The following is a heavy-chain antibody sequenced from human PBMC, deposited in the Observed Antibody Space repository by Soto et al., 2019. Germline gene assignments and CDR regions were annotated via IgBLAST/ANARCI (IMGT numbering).Heavy chain of an antibody. D-gene: IGHD6-13*01. Sequence: GGSLRLSCAASGFTFSSYSMNWVRQAPGKGLEWVSYISSSSSTIYYADSVKGRFTISRDNAKNSLYLQMNNLRDEDTAVYYCARDHPAAAGTLGWDYYYYYGMDVWGQGTTVTVSS. V-gene: IGHV3-48*02. CDR2: ISSSSSTI. J-gene: IGHJ6*02. CDR3: ARDHPAAAGTLGWDYYYYYGMDV. CDR1: GFTFSSYS.